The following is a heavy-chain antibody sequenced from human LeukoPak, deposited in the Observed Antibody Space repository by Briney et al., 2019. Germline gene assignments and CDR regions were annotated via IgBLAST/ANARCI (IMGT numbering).Heavy chain of an antibody. V-gene: IGHV3-74*01. CDR1: GFTFRSYW. CDR2: INNDVRST. D-gene: IGHD1-26*01. CDR3: AREASGSFYNFDY. J-gene: IGHJ4*02. Sequence: GALRLPCAASGFTFRSYWMHWVRQAPGKGLVWVSRINNDVRSTSYADSVKGRFTISRDKPKNTPYLQMNSLRAEDTAVYFCAREASGSFYNFDYGGQGTLVTVSS.